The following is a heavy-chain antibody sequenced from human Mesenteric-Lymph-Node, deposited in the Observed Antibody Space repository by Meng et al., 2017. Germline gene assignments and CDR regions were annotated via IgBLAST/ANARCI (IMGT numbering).Heavy chain of an antibody. Sequence: SQTLSLTCAISGDSVSSNSAAWNWIRQSPSRGLEWLGRTYYRSKWYNDYAVSVKSRITIHPDTSKNQFSLQLNSVTPEDTAVYYCARGTAVAGVHYYYGMDVWGQGTTVTVSS. CDR3: ARGTAVAGVHYYYGMDV. V-gene: IGHV6-1*01. CDR1: GDSVSSNSAA. CDR2: TYYRSKWYN. D-gene: IGHD6-19*01. J-gene: IGHJ6*02.